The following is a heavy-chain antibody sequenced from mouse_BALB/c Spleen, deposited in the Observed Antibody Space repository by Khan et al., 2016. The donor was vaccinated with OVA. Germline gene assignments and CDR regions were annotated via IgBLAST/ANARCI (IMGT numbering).Heavy chain of an antibody. Sequence: QVQLTQSGAELAKPGASVKMSCKASGYTFLHYWILWVKQRPGQGLEWIGYLTPSTGYTESHQKLKDKAPLPADKSSSTASMQLSSRTSEDSAVYYWARRGLRWDFDYWGQGTTLTVSS. CDR2: LTPSTGYT. CDR3: ARRGLRWDFDY. CDR1: GYTFLHYW. D-gene: IGHD1-1*01. V-gene: IGHV1-7*01. J-gene: IGHJ2*01.